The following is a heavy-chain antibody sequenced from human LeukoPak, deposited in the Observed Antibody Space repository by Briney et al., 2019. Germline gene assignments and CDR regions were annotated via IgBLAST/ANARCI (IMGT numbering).Heavy chain of an antibody. CDR1: GYTFTSYD. CDR3: ARAGYSSGWPIKNYYYYMDV. J-gene: IGHJ6*03. CDR2: MNPNSGNT. Sequence: ASVKVSCKASGYTFTSYDINWVRQATGQGLEWMGWMNPNSGNTGYAQKFQGRVTITRNTSISTAYMELSSLRSEDTAVYYCARAGYSSGWPIKNYYYYMDVWGKGTTVTVSS. V-gene: IGHV1-8*03. D-gene: IGHD6-19*01.